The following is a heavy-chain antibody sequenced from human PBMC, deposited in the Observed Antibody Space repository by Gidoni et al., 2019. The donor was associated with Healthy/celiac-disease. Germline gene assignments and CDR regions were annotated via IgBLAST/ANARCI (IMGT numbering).Heavy chain of an antibody. CDR1: GFTFSSYG. CDR2: IWYDGSNK. Sequence: QVQLVESGGGVVQPGRSLRLSCAASGFTFSSYGLHWVRQAPGKGLEWVAVIWYDGSNKEYADSVKGRFTSSRDNSKNTLYLQMNSLRAEDTAVYYCARDRAFDGSGYYYYGMDVWGQGTTVTVSS. V-gene: IGHV3-33*01. J-gene: IGHJ6*02. D-gene: IGHD3-10*01. CDR3: ARDRAFDGSGYYYYGMDV.